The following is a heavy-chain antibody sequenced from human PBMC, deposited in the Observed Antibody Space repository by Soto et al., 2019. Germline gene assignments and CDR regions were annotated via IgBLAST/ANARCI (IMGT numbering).Heavy chain of an antibody. Sequence: QVQLVQSGAEVKKPGASVKVSCKASGYTFTSYGISWVRQAPGQGLEWMGWISAYNGNTNYAQKLQGRVTMTTDTATSKANMELRSLRYDDTAVYYCARASGIAVEWAGYWGQGNLVTVSS. CDR3: ARASGIAVEWAGY. J-gene: IGHJ4*02. CDR2: ISAYNGNT. CDR1: GYTFTSYG. V-gene: IGHV1-18*01. D-gene: IGHD6-19*01.